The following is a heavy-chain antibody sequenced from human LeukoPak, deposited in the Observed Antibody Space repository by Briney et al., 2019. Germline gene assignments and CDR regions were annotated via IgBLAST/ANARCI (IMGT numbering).Heavy chain of an antibody. CDR1: GGSISSYY. J-gene: IGHJ4*02. D-gene: IGHD6-13*01. CDR3: AKDSGYSSSWSYFDY. V-gene: IGHV4-59*01. CDR2: IYYSGST. Sequence: SETLSLTCTVSGGSISSYYWSWIRQPPGKGLEWIGYIYYSGSTNYNPSLKSRVTISVDTSKNQFSLKLSSVTAADTAVYYCAKDSGYSSSWSYFDYWGQGTLVTVSS.